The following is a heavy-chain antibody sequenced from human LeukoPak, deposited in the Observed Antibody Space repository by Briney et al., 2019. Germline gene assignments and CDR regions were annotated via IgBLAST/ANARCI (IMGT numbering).Heavy chain of an antibody. Sequence: SETLSLTCTVSGGSISSYYWSWIRQPPGKGLEWIGYIYYSGSTNYNPSLKSRATISVDTSKNQFSLKLSSVTAADTAVYYCARESTTEDAFDIWGQGTMVTVSS. CDR2: IYYSGST. J-gene: IGHJ3*02. V-gene: IGHV4-59*01. D-gene: IGHD1-14*01. CDR3: ARESTTEDAFDI. CDR1: GGSISSYY.